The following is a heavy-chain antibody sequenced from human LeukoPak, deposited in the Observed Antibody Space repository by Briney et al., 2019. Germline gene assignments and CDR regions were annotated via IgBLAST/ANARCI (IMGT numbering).Heavy chain of an antibody. J-gene: IGHJ4*02. V-gene: IGHV4-39*01. D-gene: IGHD2-15*01. Sequence: PTETLSLTCTVSGGYISTNSYYWGWVRQPPGKGREWIGSMYYGGTTYYNPSLKSRVTISVDTSKNQFSLKLSSLTAADTAVYYCAVTATPGHYFDYWGQGSLVTVSS. CDR3: AVTATPGHYFDY. CDR2: MYYGGTT. CDR1: GGYISTNSYY.